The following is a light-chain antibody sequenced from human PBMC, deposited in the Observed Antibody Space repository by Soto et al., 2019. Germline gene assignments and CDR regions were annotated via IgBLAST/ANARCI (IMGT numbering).Light chain of an antibody. Sequence: EIVLTQSPGTLSLSPGEGATLSCRASQSISNTFFAWYQQRPGQAPRILIYGASRRATGVPDRFSGSGSGTDFTLTISRLAPEDFALYYCQQYYSSWTFGQGTKVEMK. CDR1: QSISNTF. CDR3: QQYYSSWT. J-gene: IGKJ1*01. CDR2: GAS. V-gene: IGKV3-20*01.